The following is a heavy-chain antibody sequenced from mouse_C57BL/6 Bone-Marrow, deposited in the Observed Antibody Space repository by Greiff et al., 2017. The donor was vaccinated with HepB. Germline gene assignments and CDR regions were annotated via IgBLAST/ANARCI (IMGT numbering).Heavy chain of an antibody. CDR2: INPSTGGT. Sequence: EVKLVESGPELVKPGASVKISCKASGYSFTGYYMNWVKQSPEKSLEWIGEINPSTGGTTYNQKFKAKATLTVDKSSSTAYMQLKSLTSEDSAVYYCASSYDGYPDYWGQGTTLTVSS. V-gene: IGHV1-42*01. CDR3: ASSYDGYPDY. CDR1: GYSFTGYY. D-gene: IGHD2-3*01. J-gene: IGHJ2*01.